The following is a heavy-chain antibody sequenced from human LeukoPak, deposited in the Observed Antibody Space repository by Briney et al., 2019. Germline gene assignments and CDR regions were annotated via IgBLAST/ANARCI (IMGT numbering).Heavy chain of an antibody. D-gene: IGHD6-13*01. Sequence: ASVKVSCKASGYTFTDYYMHWVRQAPGQGLEWMGWINPDSGGTNYAQKFQGRVTMTRDTSISTAYMELGSLRSDDTAVYYCARDSSRWLVFWGQGTLVTVSS. CDR1: GYTFTDYY. CDR3: ARDSSRWLVF. CDR2: INPDSGGT. V-gene: IGHV1-2*02. J-gene: IGHJ4*02.